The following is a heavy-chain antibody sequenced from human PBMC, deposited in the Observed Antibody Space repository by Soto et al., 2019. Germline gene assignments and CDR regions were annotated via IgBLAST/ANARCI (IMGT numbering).Heavy chain of an antibody. V-gene: IGHV1-3*01. D-gene: IGHD2-8*01. CDR2: INAGNGNT. J-gene: IGHJ4*01. CDR3: AKGKWRMPQGAYYFDN. Sequence: GQRLEWMGWINAGNGNTKYSQKFQGRVTITRDTSASTAYMELSSLTSEDTAIYYCAKGKWRMPQGAYYFDNWGHGTPVPAPQ.